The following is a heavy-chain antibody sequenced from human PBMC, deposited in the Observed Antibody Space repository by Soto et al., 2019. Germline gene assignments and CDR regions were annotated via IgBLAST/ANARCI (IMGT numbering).Heavy chain of an antibody. CDR2: ISYTSTYI. Sequence: EVQLVESGGGLVEPGGSVRLSCAASGFTFSRYTMNWVRQAAGKGLEWVSSISYTSTYIYYADSLKGRFTISRDNAKNSLYLQMSGLRAEDTAVYYCARAGGYYDYYMDVWGKGTTVTVSS. V-gene: IGHV3-21*01. CDR3: ARAGGYYDYYMDV. D-gene: IGHD3-3*01. CDR1: GFTFSRYT. J-gene: IGHJ6*03.